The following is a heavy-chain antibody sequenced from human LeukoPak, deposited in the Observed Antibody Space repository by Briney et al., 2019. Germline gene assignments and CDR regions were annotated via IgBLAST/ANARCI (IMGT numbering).Heavy chain of an antibody. CDR2: IYSGGST. V-gene: IGHV3-53*01. J-gene: IGHJ2*01. CDR1: EFTVSSKY. D-gene: IGHD7-27*01. Sequence: GGSLRLSCAASEFTVSSKYMSWVRQAPGKGLEWVSVIYSGGSTYYADSVKGRFTISRDNSKNTLYLQMNSLRAEDTAVYYCAREAPGSWYFDLWGRGTLVTVSS. CDR3: AREAPGSWYFDL.